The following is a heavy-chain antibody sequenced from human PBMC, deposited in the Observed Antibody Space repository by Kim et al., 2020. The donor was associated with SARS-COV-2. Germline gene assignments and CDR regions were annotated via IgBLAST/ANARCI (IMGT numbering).Heavy chain of an antibody. V-gene: IGHV4-4*02. CDR3: ACCTTGTISPYDAFDI. CDR2: IYHSGST. J-gene: IGHJ3*02. Sequence: SETLSLICAVSGGSISSSNWWSWVRQPPGKGLEWIGEIYHSGSTNYNPSLKSRVTISVDKSKNQFSLKLSSVTAADTAVYYCACCTTGTISPYDAFDIWGQGTMVTVSS. CDR1: GGSISSSNW. D-gene: IGHD1-1*01.